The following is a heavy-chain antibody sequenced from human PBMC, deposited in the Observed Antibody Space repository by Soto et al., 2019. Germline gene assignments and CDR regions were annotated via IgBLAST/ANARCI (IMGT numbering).Heavy chain of an antibody. D-gene: IGHD1-20*01. CDR3: ARVRGDYNWNNGIIFDY. V-gene: IGHV4-31*03. J-gene: IGHJ4*02. CDR1: GGSISSGGYY. CDR2: IYYSGST. Sequence: QVQLQESGPGLVKPSQTLSLTCTVSGGSISSGGYYWSWIRQHPGKGLEWIGYIYYSGSTYYNPSLRSRVTISVDTSKNQFSLKLSSVTAADTAVYYCARVRGDYNWNNGIIFDYWGQGTLVTVSS.